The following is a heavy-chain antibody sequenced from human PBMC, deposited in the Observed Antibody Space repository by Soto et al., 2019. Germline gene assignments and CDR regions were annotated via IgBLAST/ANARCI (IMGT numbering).Heavy chain of an antibody. CDR1: GFTFSSYS. CDR2: ISSSSSYI. J-gene: IGHJ4*02. D-gene: IGHD1-26*01. CDR3: ARVMGAGFDY. Sequence: EVQLVESGGGLVKPGGSLRLSCAAYGFTFSSYSMNWVRQAPGKGLEWVSSISSSSSYIYYADSVKGRFTISRDNAKNSLYLQMNSLRAEDTAVYYCARVMGAGFDYWGQGTLVTVSS. V-gene: IGHV3-21*01.